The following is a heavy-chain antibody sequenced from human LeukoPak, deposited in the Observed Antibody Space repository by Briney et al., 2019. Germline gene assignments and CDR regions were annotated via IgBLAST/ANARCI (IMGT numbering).Heavy chain of an antibody. CDR3: VRDTFSPDAFDI. CDR2: ISTSSSYI. Sequence: GGSLRLSCAASGFTFSSYEMNWVRQAPGKGLEWVSSISTSSSYIYSADSVKGRFTISRDNAKNSLYLQMNSLRAEDTAVYYCVRDTFSPDAFDIWGQGTMVTVSS. V-gene: IGHV3-21*01. D-gene: IGHD3-16*01. J-gene: IGHJ3*02. CDR1: GFTFSSYE.